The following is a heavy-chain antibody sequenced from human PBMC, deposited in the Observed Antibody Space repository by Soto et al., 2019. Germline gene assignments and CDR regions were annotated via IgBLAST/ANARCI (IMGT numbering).Heavy chain of an antibody. Sequence: NPSETLSLTCTVSGGSISSYYWSWIRQPPGKGLEWIGYIYYSGSTNYNPSLKSRVTISVDTSKNQFSLKLSSVTAADTAVYYCARADPPKREKSTLRRYSSSWPDPFDYWGQGTLVTVSS. D-gene: IGHD6-13*01. CDR2: IYYSGST. CDR3: ARADPPKREKSTLRRYSSSWPDPFDY. J-gene: IGHJ4*02. V-gene: IGHV4-59*01. CDR1: GGSISSYY.